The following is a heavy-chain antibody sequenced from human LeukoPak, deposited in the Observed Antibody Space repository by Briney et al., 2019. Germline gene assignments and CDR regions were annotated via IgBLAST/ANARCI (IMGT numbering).Heavy chain of an antibody. CDR2: IYYSGST. V-gene: IGHV4-31*03. J-gene: IGHJ4*02. CDR3: ARHRKYSSSSSFDY. CDR1: GGSISSGGYY. D-gene: IGHD6-6*01. Sequence: NTSQTLSLTCTVSGGSISSGGYYWSWIRQHPGKGLEWIGYIYYSGSTYYNPSLKSRVTISVDTSKNQFSLKLSSVTAADTAVYYCARHRKYSSSSSFDYWGQGTLVTVSS.